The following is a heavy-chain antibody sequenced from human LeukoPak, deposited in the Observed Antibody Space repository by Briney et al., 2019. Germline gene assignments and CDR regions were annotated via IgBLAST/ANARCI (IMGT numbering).Heavy chain of an antibody. CDR2: INYSGHT. CDR1: GVSISSSSSY. Sequence: SETLSLTCTVSGVSISSSSSYWGWIRQPPGKGLESIGSINYSGHTYYTPSLKSRVTMSVDTSENQFSLKLSSVTAADTAVYYCARGRYYYDDWGHGTLVTVSS. CDR3: ARGRYYYDD. D-gene: IGHD3-10*01. V-gene: IGHV4-39*07. J-gene: IGHJ4*01.